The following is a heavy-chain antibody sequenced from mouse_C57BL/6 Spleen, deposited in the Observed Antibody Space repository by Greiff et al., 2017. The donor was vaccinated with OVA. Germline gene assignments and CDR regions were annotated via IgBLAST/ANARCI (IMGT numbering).Heavy chain of an antibody. V-gene: IGHV1-15*01. Sequence: QVQLKESGAELVRPGASVTLSCKASGYTFTDYEMHWVKQTPVHGLEWIGAIDPETGGTAYNQKFKGKAILTADKSSSTAYMELRSLTSEDSAVYYSTSECYDNNFDYWGQGTTLTVSS. J-gene: IGHJ2*01. CDR1: GYTFTDYE. CDR2: IDPETGGT. CDR3: TSECYDNNFDY. D-gene: IGHD2-1*01.